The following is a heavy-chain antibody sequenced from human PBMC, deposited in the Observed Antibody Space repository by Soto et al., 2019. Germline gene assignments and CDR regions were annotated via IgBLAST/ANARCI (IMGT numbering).Heavy chain of an antibody. J-gene: IGHJ6*02. V-gene: IGHV4-31*03. CDR2: IYYSGST. Sequence: PSETLSLTCTVSGGSISSGGYYWSWIRQHPGKGLEWIGYIYYSGSTYYNPSLKSRVTISVDTSKNQFSLKLSSVTAADTAVYYCARESPDSADYYYGMDVWGQGTTVTVSS. CDR3: ARESPDSADYYYGMDV. CDR1: GGSISSGGYY.